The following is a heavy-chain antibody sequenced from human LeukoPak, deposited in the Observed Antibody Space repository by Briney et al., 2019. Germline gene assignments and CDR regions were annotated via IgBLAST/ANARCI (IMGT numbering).Heavy chain of an antibody. CDR3: ARPRGDYGGNSDYYGMDV. D-gene: IGHD4-23*01. CDR1: GGTFSSYA. V-gene: IGHV1-69*04. CDR2: IIPILGIA. Sequence: SVKVSCKACGGTFSSYAISWVRQAPGQGLEWMGRIIPILGIANYAQKFQGRVTITADKSTTTAYMELSSLRSEDTAVYYCARPRGDYGGNSDYYGMDVWGQGTTVTVSS. J-gene: IGHJ6*02.